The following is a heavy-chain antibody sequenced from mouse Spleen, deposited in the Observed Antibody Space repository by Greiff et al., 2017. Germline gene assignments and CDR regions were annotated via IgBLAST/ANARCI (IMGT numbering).Heavy chain of an antibody. CDR3: ARGYYRYDGFAY. V-gene: IGHV3-6*01. D-gene: IGHD2-14*01. Sequence: EVQLQESGPGLVKPSQSLSLTCSVTGYSITSGYYWNWIRQFPGNKLEWMGYISYDGSNNYNPSLKNRISITRDTSKNQFFLKLNSVTTEDTATYYCARGYYRYDGFAYWGQGTLVTVSA. CDR2: ISYDGSN. CDR1: GYSITSGYY. J-gene: IGHJ3*01.